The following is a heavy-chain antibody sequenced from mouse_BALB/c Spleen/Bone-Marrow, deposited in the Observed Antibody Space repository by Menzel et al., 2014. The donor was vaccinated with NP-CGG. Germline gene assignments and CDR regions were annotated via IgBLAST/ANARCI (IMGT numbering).Heavy chain of an antibody. Sequence: EVQLVESGGGLVQPGGSLKLSCAASGFDFSRYWMSWVRQAPVKGLEWIGEINPDSSTINYTPSLKDKFIISRDNAKNTLYLQMSKVRSEDTALYYCARRGGYFAYWGQGTLVTVSA. D-gene: IGHD2-2*01. V-gene: IGHV4-1*02. CDR1: GFDFSRYW. CDR2: INPDSSTI. CDR3: ARRGGYFAY. J-gene: IGHJ3*01.